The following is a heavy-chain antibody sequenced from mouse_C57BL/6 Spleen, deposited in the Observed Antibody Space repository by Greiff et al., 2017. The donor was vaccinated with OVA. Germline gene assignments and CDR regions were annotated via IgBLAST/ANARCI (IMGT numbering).Heavy chain of an antibody. Sequence: VQGVESGAELARPGASVKMSCKASGYTFTSYTMHWVKQRPGQGLEWIGYINPSSGYTKYNQKFKDKATLTADKASSTAYMQLSSLTSEDSAVYYCARTGTSYWGQGTTLTVSS. CDR2: INPSSGYT. J-gene: IGHJ2*01. CDR3: ARTGTSY. CDR1: GYTFTSYT. V-gene: IGHV1-4*01. D-gene: IGHD4-1*01.